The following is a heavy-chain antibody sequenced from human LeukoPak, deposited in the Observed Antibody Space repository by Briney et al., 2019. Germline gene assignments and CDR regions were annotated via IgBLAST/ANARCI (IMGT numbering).Heavy chain of an antibody. Sequence: LVKVSCKASGFTFTSTAVQWVRQARGQRLEWIGWILVGSGNTNYAQMFQERVTLTWDVSTSTAYMVLSSLRSEDTAIYYCASDPPYTSSSAWWGQGTLVTVSS. CDR3: ASDPPYTSSSAW. J-gene: IGHJ4*02. CDR1: GFTFTSTA. D-gene: IGHD2-2*01. V-gene: IGHV1-58*01. CDR2: ILVGSGNT.